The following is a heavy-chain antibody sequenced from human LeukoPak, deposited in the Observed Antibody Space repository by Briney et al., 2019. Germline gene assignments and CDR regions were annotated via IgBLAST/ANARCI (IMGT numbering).Heavy chain of an antibody. CDR1: GFTVSSTY. D-gene: IGHD3-22*01. V-gene: IGHV3-53*01. CDR3: ARVPAGFHYDSSGT. Sequence: PGGSLRLSCAASGFTVSSTYMSWVRQAPGEGLEWVSVIHSGGNAYYADSLKGRFTISRDNSKNTLYLQMNSLRAEDTAVYYCARVPAGFHYDSSGTWGQGTLVTVSS. CDR2: IHSGGNA. J-gene: IGHJ4*02.